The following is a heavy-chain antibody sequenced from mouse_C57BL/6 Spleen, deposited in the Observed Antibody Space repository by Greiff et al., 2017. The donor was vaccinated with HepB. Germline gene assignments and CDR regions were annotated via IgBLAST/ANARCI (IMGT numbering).Heavy chain of an antibody. CDR2: INPNNGGT. Sequence: VQLQQSGPELVKPGASVKMSCKASGYTFTDYNMHWVKQSHGQSLEWIGYINPNNGGTSYNQKFKGKATLTVHKSSSTAYMELRSLTSEESAVYYCAREGDDYSNYCDYWGQGTTRTVSS. J-gene: IGHJ2*01. V-gene: IGHV1-22*01. D-gene: IGHD2-4*01. CDR3: AREGDDYSNYCDY. CDR1: GYTFTDYN.